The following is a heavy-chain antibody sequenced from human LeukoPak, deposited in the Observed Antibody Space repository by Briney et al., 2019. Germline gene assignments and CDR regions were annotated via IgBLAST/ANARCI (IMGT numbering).Heavy chain of an antibody. V-gene: IGHV4-30-2*01. J-gene: IGHJ4*02. CDR2: IYHSGST. Sequence: PSETLSLTCTVSGGSISSGGYYWSWIRQPPGKGLEWIGYIYHSGSTYYNPSLKSRVTISVDRSKNQFSLKLSSVTAADTAVYYCASSRGFGGYDYGIVDFDYWGQGTLVTVSS. CDR3: ASSRGFGGYDYGIVDFDY. CDR1: GGSISSGGYY. D-gene: IGHD5-12*01.